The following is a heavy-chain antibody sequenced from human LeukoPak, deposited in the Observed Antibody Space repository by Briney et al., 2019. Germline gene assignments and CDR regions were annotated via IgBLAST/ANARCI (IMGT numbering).Heavy chain of an antibody. CDR2: ISDSGTA. CDR1: IESFSGYH. J-gene: IGHJ5*02. D-gene: IGHD1-26*01. V-gene: IGHV4-34*01. CDR3: ARGQGVTLIKVGKNWFDP. Sequence: SETLSLTCAVYIESFSGYHWHWIRQTPGKGLEWSGEISDSGTANIHPSLRRRVSLSIDTSKNQFSLDMRSMTPADTGVYYCARGQGVTLIKVGKNWFDPWSQGTPVIVSP.